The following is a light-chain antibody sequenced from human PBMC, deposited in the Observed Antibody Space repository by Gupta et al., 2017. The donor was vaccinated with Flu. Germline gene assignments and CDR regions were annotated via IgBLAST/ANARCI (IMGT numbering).Light chain of an antibody. CDR3: QQYYIFWT. CDR2: QAS. V-gene: IGKV1-5*03. J-gene: IGKJ1*01. CDR1: QSISTS. Sequence: QSPSTLSASVGDRVTITCRASQSISTSLAWYQQKPGKAPKLLIYQASSLESGVQSRFSGSGSGTEFTLTISSLQPDDFATYYCQQYYIFWTFGQGTMVEI.